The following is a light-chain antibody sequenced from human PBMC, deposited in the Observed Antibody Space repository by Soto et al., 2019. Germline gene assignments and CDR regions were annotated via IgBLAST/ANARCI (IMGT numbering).Light chain of an antibody. Sequence: QSALTQPPSASGSPGQSVTISCTGTSGDVGGNDYVSWYQQHPGKAPKLIIYEVTQRPSGVPDRFSGSKSGNTASLTVSGLQADDEADYYCSSYAGSNNWVFGGGTKLTVL. CDR2: EVT. CDR3: SSYAGSNNWV. CDR1: SGDVGGNDY. J-gene: IGLJ3*02. V-gene: IGLV2-8*01.